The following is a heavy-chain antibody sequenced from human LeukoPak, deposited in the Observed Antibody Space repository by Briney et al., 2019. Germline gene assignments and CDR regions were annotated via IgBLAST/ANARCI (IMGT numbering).Heavy chain of an antibody. CDR1: GGSFSGYY. Sequence: PSETLSLTCAVYGGSFSGYYWSWIRQPSGKGLEWIGEINHSGSTNYNPSLKSRVTISVDTSKNQFSLKLSSVTAADTAVYYCAREGRITIFGVVIRENSLDYWGQGTLVTVSS. CDR2: INHSGST. CDR3: AREGRITIFGVVIRENSLDY. D-gene: IGHD3-3*01. J-gene: IGHJ4*02. V-gene: IGHV4-34*01.